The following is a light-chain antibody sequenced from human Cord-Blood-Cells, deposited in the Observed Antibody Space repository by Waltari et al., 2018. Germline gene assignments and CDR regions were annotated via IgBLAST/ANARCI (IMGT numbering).Light chain of an antibody. CDR3: QSYDSSLSGYV. Sequence: QSVLTQPPSVSGAPGQRVPISCTGSTSNIGAGYDVHWYKQLPGTAPKLLIYGNSNRPSGVPYRFSGSKSGPSASLAITGLQAEDEADYYCQSYDSSLSGYVFGTGTKVTVL. CDR2: GNS. J-gene: IGLJ1*01. CDR1: TSNIGAGYD. V-gene: IGLV1-40*01.